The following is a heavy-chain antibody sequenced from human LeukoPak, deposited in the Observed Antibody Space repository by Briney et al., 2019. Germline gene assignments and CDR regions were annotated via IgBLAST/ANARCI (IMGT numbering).Heavy chain of an antibody. D-gene: IGHD3-10*01. Sequence: PGGSLRLSCEASGFSFNTYSMNWVRQAPGKGLEWVSSISSSSSYTYYADSVKGRYTISRDNAKSSLYLQMNSLSAEDTALYYCARDLNSGSLLWDYWGQGTLVTVSS. V-gene: IGHV3-21*01. CDR1: GFSFNTYS. CDR2: ISSSSSYT. J-gene: IGHJ4*02. CDR3: ARDLNSGSLLWDY.